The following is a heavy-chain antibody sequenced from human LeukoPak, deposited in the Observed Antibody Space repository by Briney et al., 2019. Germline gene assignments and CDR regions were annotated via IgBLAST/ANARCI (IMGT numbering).Heavy chain of an antibody. V-gene: IGHV3-23*01. CDR2: ISASGGTR. CDR3: ARVPHYYDTSGYSYFDY. Sequence: PGGSLRLSCAASGFTFSSNAMSWVRQAPEKGPEWLSGISASGGTRYYADSVKGRFTISKDNSKNALYLQMDSLRAEDTAVYYCARVPHYYDTSGYSYFDYWGQGSRVTVSS. J-gene: IGHJ4*02. CDR1: GFTFSSNA. D-gene: IGHD3-22*01.